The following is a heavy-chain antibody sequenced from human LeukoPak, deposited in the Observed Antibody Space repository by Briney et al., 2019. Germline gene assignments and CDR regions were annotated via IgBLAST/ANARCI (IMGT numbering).Heavy chain of an antibody. CDR1: GFTFNNYP. V-gene: IGHV3-15*01. J-gene: IGHJ3*01. CDR2: LKSKSDGGTT. CDR3: TTLASFHVLH. Sequence: PGGSLRLSCEGSGFTFNNYPISWVRQAPGKGLEWVGRLKSKSDGGTTDYAAPVKGRFSISRDDSKNTLFLQMNSLKIEDTAVYFCTTLASFHVLHWGQGTMVTVSS.